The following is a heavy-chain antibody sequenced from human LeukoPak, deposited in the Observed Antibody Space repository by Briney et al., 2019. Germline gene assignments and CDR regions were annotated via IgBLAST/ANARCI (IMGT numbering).Heavy chain of an antibody. CDR1: GFVFNTYW. V-gene: IGHV3-74*03. CDR2: ISADGTAT. Sequence: GGSLRLSCTASGFVFNTYWMPWIRQAPGKGLVWVAFISADGTATKYADSVKGRLTISRDNAKNTLYLQMNSLRVDDTAFYYCVRDTGEMFDPWGQGTLVTVSS. D-gene: IGHD3-16*01. CDR3: VRDTGEMFDP. J-gene: IGHJ5*02.